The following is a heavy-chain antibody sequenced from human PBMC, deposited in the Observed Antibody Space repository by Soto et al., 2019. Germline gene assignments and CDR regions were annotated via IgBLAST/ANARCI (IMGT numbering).Heavy chain of an antibody. CDR1: GGSFSGYY. J-gene: IGHJ4*02. CDR3: ARRVGCSGGSCYSTTTYYFDY. CDR2: INHSGST. D-gene: IGHD2-15*01. Sequence: SETLSLTCAVYGGSFSGYYWSWIRQPPGKGLEWIGEINHSGSTNYNPSLKSRVTISVDTSKNQFSLKLSSVTAADTAVYYCARRVGCSGGSCYSTTTYYFDYWGQGTLVTVSS. V-gene: IGHV4-34*01.